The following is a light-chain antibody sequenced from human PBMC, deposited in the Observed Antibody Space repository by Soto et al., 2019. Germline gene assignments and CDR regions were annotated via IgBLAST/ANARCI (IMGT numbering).Light chain of an antibody. V-gene: IGKV1-5*03. CDR2: KTS. Sequence: DIQMTQSPSTLAASVGDRVAITCRASESITWLAWYQQKPGKAPKLLIYKTSSLESGVPSRFSGSGSGTDFSLTISSLQPDDFATYYCQQYNAYPLTFGGGTKVKIK. J-gene: IGKJ4*01. CDR3: QQYNAYPLT. CDR1: ESITW.